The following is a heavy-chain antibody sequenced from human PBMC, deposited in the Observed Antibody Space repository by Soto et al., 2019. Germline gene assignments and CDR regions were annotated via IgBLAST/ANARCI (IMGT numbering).Heavy chain of an antibody. CDR2: IYYSGST. D-gene: IGHD1-26*01. J-gene: IGHJ3*02. Sequence: QVQLQESGPGLVKPSETLSLTCTVSGGSVSSGSYYWSWIRQPPGKGLEWIGYIYYSGSTNYNPSLKSRVTISVDTSKNQFSLKLSSVTAADTAVYYCARTGGRLGDAFDIWGQGTMVTVSS. V-gene: IGHV4-61*01. CDR1: GGSVSSGSYY. CDR3: ARTGGRLGDAFDI.